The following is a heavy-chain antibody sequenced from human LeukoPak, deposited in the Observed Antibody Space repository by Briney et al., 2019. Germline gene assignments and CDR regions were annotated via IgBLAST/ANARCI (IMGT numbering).Heavy chain of an antibody. CDR2: MNPNSGNT. CDR3: TRGSIAVPYNWFDP. V-gene: IGHV1-8*01. D-gene: IGHD6-19*01. J-gene: IGHJ5*02. Sequence: ASVKVSCKASGYTFTSYDINWVRQATGQGLEWMGWMNPNSGNTGYAQKFQGRVIMTRDTSIRTVYMELSSLRSEDTAVYYCTRGSIAVPYNWFDPWGQGTRVTVSS. CDR1: GYTFTSYD.